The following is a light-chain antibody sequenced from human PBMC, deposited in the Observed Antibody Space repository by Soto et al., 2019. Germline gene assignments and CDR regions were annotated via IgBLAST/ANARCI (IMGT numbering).Light chain of an antibody. J-gene: IGKJ5*01. CDR2: GAS. CDR1: QSVGSNH. V-gene: IGKV3-20*01. CDR3: QQYGGSLPIT. Sequence: ENVLTQSPGTLSLSPGERATLFCRASQSVGSNHLAWYQQKPGQAPRLLIYGASSRATGIPNRVSGSGSGTDFTLTISGLEPEDFAVYYCQQYGGSLPITFGQGTRLEIK.